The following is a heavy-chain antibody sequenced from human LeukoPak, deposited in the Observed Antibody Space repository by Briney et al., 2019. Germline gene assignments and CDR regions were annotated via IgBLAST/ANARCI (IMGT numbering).Heavy chain of an antibody. CDR1: GYTFTSYG. D-gene: IGHD1-14*01. Sequence: ASVKVSCKASGYTFTSYGISWVRQAPGQGLEWMGWISAYNGNTNYAQKLQGRVTMTTDTSTSTAYMELRSLRSDDTAVYYCARQTGSTLGYYYYGMDVWGQGTTVTVSS. V-gene: IGHV1-18*01. CDR2: ISAYNGNT. J-gene: IGHJ6*02. CDR3: ARQTGSTLGYYYYGMDV.